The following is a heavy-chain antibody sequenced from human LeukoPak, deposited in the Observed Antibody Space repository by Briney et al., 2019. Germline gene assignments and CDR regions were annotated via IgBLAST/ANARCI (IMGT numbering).Heavy chain of an antibody. Sequence: GGSLRLSCAASGFTFSSYAMSWVRQAPGKGLEWVSAITGSGGSTYYADSVKGRFTISRDNSKNTLYLQMNSLRAEDTAVYYCAKGGTGYSSGWYPPMIFDYWGQGTLVTVSS. CDR1: GFTFSSYA. J-gene: IGHJ4*02. CDR3: AKGGTGYSSGWYPPMIFDY. V-gene: IGHV3-23*01. CDR2: ITGSGGST. D-gene: IGHD6-13*01.